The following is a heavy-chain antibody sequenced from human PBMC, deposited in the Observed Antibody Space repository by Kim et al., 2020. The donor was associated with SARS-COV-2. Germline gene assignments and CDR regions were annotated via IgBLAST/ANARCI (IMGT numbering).Heavy chain of an antibody. CDR1: GFTFSNYA. J-gene: IGHJ4*02. D-gene: IGHD2-2*01. Sequence: GGSLRLSCAASGFTFSNYAMSWVRQAPGKGLECVSTISGSGGNTYYADSVKGRFTISRDNSKKTLYLQMNSLRAEDTAVYYCAKFRRGYCGSFSCSTGPEHYFDYWGQGTLVTVSS. V-gene: IGHV3-23*01. CDR3: AKFRRGYCGSFSCSTGPEHYFDY. CDR2: ISGSGGNT.